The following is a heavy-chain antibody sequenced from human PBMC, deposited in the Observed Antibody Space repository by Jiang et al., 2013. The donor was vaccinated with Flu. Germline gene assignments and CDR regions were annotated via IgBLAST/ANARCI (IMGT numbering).Heavy chain of an antibody. CDR1: SISSYY. CDR3: ARDLTVKGSYGAFDI. CDR2: SITVGAP. D-gene: IGHD1-26*01. V-gene: IGHV4-59*12. Sequence: SISSYYWSWIRRAPTGRDWSGLGISITVGAPTTTPPSTSRVTISVDTSKNQFSLKLMSLNAADTAIYYCARDLTVKGSYGAFDIWGQGRMVTVSS. J-gene: IGHJ3*02.